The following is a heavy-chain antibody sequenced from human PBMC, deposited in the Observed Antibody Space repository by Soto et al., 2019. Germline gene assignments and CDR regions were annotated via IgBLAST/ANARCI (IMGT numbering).Heavy chain of an antibody. CDR2: INPSGGST. Sequence: ASVKVSCKASGYTFTSYYMHWVRQAPGQGLEWMGIINPSGGSTSYAQKFQGRVTMTRDTSTSTVYMELSSLRSEDTAVYYCESLYDYYDSSGYRKDAFDIWGQGTMVTVSS. CDR1: GYTFTSYY. D-gene: IGHD3-22*01. V-gene: IGHV1-46*01. J-gene: IGHJ3*02. CDR3: ESLYDYYDSSGYRKDAFDI.